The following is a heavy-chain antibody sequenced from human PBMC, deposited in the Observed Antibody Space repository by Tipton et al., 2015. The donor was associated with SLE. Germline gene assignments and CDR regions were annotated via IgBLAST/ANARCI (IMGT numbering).Heavy chain of an antibody. CDR3: ARHSRSGYDYREAYFDY. Sequence: TLSLTCTVSGDTISDHYWSWIRQPPGKGLEWIGSIYYSGSTYYNPSLKSRVTISVDTSKNQFSLKLSSVTAADTAVYYCARHSRSGYDYREAYFDYWGQGTLVTVSS. V-gene: IGHV4-59*05. D-gene: IGHD5-12*01. CDR1: GDTISDHY. CDR2: IYYSGST. J-gene: IGHJ4*02.